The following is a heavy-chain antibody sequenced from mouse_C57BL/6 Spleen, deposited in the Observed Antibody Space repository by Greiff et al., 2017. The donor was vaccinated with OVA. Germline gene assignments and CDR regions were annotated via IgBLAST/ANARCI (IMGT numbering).Heavy chain of an antibody. V-gene: IGHV1-62-2*01. J-gene: IGHJ4*01. D-gene: IGHD1-1*01. CDR2: FYPGSGSI. CDR3: ARCNYYGSSYDYYAMDY. CDR1: GYTFTEYT. Sequence: QVQLQQSGAELVKPGASVKLSCKASGYTFTEYTIHWVKQRSGQGLEWIGWFYPGSGSIKYNEKFKDKATLTADKSSSTVYMELSRLTSEDSAVYFCARCNYYGSSYDYYAMDYWGQGTSVTDSS.